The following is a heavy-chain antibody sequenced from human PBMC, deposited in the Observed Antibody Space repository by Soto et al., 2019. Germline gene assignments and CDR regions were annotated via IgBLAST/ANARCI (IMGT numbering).Heavy chain of an antibody. CDR2: IYHTGNA. J-gene: IGHJ5*02. D-gene: IGHD3-22*01. CDR1: GDSISNSRFY. Sequence: PSETLSLTCAVSGDSISNSRFYWAWIRQPPGEGLEWIGSIYHTGNAYYNPSLKSRVTISVDTSKNQFSLKLTSVTAADAALYXXARDXXDSSDYTXNXFDPWGQGTLVTVSS. CDR3: ARDXXDSSDYTXNXFDP. V-gene: IGHV4-39*01.